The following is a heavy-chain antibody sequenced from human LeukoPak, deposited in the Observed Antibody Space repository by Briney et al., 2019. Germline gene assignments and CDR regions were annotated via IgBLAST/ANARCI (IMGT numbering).Heavy chain of an antibody. D-gene: IGHD1-1*01. CDR1: GFNFANHA. Sequence: GGSLRLSCAASGFNFANHAMSWVRQTPGKGLEWVSAISGGGDITYYADSVKGRFTISRDNSENTLYLQMYSLRAEDTAVYYCANEIRPNDYWGQGTLVTVSS. CDR2: ISGGGDIT. J-gene: IGHJ4*02. CDR3: ANEIRPNDY. V-gene: IGHV3-23*01.